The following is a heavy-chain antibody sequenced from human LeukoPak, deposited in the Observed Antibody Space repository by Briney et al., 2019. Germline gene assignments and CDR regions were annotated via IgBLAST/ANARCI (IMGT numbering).Heavy chain of an antibody. D-gene: IGHD2-2*01. CDR2: INHSGST. J-gene: IGHJ5*02. Sequence: PSETLSLTCAVYGGSFSGYYWSWIRQPPGKGLEWIGEINHSGSTNYNPSLKSRVTISVDTSKNQFSLKLSSVTAADTAVYYCARPGVIVPAAKNNWFDPWGQGTLVTVSS. CDR3: ARPGVIVPAAKNNWFDP. CDR1: GGSFSGYY. V-gene: IGHV4-34*01.